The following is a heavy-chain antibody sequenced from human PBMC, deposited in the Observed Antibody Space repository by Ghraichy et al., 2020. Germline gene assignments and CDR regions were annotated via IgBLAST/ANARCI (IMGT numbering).Heavy chain of an antibody. J-gene: IGHJ4*02. V-gene: IGHV4-39*01. Sequence: SETLSLTCTVSGGSISSSGYYWGWIRQPPGKGLEWIGTISYSGSTYYSPSLKSRVTISVDTSMNQFSLNLRSMTAADTAVYYCARRGYCSAFDDWGRGTLVTVSS. CDR3: ARRGYCSAFDD. D-gene: IGHD6-19*01. CDR2: ISYSGST. CDR1: GGSISSSGYY.